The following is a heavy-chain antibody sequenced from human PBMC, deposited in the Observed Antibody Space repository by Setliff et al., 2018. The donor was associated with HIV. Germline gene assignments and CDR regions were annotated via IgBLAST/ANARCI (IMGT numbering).Heavy chain of an antibody. CDR3: ARGGVCTSTSCGGNYYYGMDV. J-gene: IGHJ6*02. CDR2: IIPILGMS. Sequence: SVKVSCKASGGTFSIYAISWVRQAPGQGLEWMGGIIPILGMSIYAQKFQGRVTITADESTSTAYMELSSLRSDDTAVYYCARGGVCTSTSCGGNYYYGMDVWGQGTTVSVSS. CDR1: GGTFSIYA. V-gene: IGHV1-69*10. D-gene: IGHD2-2*01.